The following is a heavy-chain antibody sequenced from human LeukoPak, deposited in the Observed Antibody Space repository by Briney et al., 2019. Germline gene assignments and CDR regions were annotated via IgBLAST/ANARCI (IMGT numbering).Heavy chain of an antibody. CDR3: ARVHEIVVVPAAVMYNWFDP. CDR2: ISSSYI. D-gene: IGHD2-2*01. V-gene: IGHV3-21*01. Sequence: GGSLRLSCAASGFTFSSYSMNWVRQAPGKGLEWVSSISSSYIYYADSVKGRFTISRDNAKNSLYLQMNSLRAEDTAVYYCARVHEIVVVPAAVMYNWFDPWGQGTLVTVSS. J-gene: IGHJ5*02. CDR1: GFTFSSYS.